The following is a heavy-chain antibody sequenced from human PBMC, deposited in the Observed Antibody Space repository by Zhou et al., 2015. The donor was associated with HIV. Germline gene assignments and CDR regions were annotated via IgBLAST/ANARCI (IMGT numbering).Heavy chain of an antibody. D-gene: IGHD6-19*01. CDR2: INAGKGNT. Sequence: QVQLVQSGAEVKKPGSSVKVSCKASGYSFTSYAMHWVRQAPGQRLEWMGWINAGKGNTKYSQKFQGRLTITSDTSATTAYMELSSLRSEDTAVYYCARVIAVAAQNWFDPWGQGTLVTVSS. CDR1: GYSFTSYA. CDR3: ARVIAVAAQNWFDP. J-gene: IGHJ5*02. V-gene: IGHV1-3*01.